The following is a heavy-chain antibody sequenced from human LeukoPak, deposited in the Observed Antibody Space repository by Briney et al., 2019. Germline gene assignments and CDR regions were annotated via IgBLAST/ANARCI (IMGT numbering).Heavy chain of an antibody. CDR1: GFTFSNYD. CDR3: ARGADTHFDY. J-gene: IGHJ4*02. CDR2: IGTAGDT. V-gene: IGHV3-13*04. D-gene: IGHD2-15*01. Sequence: QPGRSLRLSCAASGFTFSNYDMHWVRQATGKGLEWVSAIGTAGDTYYQGSVRGRFTMSRENAKNSLYLQMNSLTAGDTAVYDCARGADTHFDYWGQGILVTVSS.